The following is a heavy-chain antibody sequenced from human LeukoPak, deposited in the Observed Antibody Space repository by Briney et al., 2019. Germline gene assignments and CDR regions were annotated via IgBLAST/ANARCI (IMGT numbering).Heavy chain of an antibody. CDR3: AKDLRYSSSWFSYYFDY. D-gene: IGHD6-13*01. CDR2: ISGSGGST. Sequence: GGSLRLSCAASGFTFSSYAMSWVRQAPGKGLEWVSAISGSGGSTYYADSVKGRFTISRDNSKNTLYLQMNSLRAEDTAVYYCAKDLRYSSSWFSYYFDYWGQGTLVTVSS. V-gene: IGHV3-23*01. J-gene: IGHJ4*02. CDR1: GFTFSSYA.